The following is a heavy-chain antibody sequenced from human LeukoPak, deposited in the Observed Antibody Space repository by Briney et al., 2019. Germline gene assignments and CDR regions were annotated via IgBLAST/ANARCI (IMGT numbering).Heavy chain of an antibody. J-gene: IGHJ3*02. CDR2: IIPILGIA. V-gene: IGHV1-69*04. D-gene: IGHD3-22*01. Sequence: SVKVSCKASGGTFSSYAISWVRQAPGQGLEWMGRIIPILGIANYAQKFTITADKSTSTAYMELSSLRSEDTAVYYCATPNYYDSSGYYSNAFDIWGQGTMVTVS. CDR1: GGTFSSYA. CDR3: ATPNYYDSSGYYSNAFDI.